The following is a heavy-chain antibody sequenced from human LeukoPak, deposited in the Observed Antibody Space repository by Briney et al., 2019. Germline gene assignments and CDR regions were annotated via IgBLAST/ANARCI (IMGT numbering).Heavy chain of an antibody. Sequence: SETLSVTCAVYGGSFSGYYWSWIRQPPGNGLEWIGEINHSGSTNYNPSLKSRVTISVDTSKNQFSLKLSSVTAADTAVYYCARGRGITMVRGVRFDYWGQGTLVTVSS. CDR1: GGSFSGYY. V-gene: IGHV4-34*01. CDR3: ARGRGITMVRGVRFDY. J-gene: IGHJ4*02. CDR2: INHSGST. D-gene: IGHD3-10*01.